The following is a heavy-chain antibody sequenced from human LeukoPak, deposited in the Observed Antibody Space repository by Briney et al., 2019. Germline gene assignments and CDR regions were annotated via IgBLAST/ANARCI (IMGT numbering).Heavy chain of an antibody. D-gene: IGHD6-25*01. J-gene: IGHJ1*01. V-gene: IGHV4-31*03. CDR3: ARSSIAAAGSAEYFQH. CDR1: GGSISSSSYY. Sequence: KTSETLSLTCTVSGGSISSSSYYWSWIRQHPGKGLEWMGYIYYSGSTYFNPSLKSRLNISVDTSKNQFSLNLSSVTAADSAVYYCARSSIAAAGSAEYFQHWGQGTLVTVFS. CDR2: IYYSGST.